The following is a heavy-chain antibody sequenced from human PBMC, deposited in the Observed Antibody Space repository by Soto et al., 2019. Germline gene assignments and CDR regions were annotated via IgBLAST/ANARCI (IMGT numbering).Heavy chain of an antibody. CDR1: GDSISSYF. Sequence: PSETLSLTCTVSGDSISSYFWTWIRQPPGKALEWIGYMFHSGRTNYNPSLTSRVTMPADTSNNQFSLTLTSVTAADTAVYYCAKAVKYYDSTGYDAFAVWGQGIMVTVSS. D-gene: IGHD3-22*01. J-gene: IGHJ3*01. CDR3: AKAVKYYDSTGYDAFAV. V-gene: IGHV4-59*01. CDR2: MFHSGRT.